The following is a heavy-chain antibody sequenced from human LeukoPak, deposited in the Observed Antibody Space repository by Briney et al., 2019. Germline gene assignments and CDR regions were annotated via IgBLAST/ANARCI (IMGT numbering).Heavy chain of an antibody. D-gene: IGHD3-10*02. Sequence: SETLSLTCTVSGGSISSGSYYWSWIRQPAGKGLEWIGSIYYSGSTYYNPSLKSRVTISVDTSKNQFSLKLSSVTAADTAVYYCAVGQAGLFGELPGERFDPWGQGTLVTVSS. CDR1: GGSISSGSYY. CDR3: AVGQAGLFGELPGERFDP. J-gene: IGHJ5*02. CDR2: IYYSGST. V-gene: IGHV4-39*01.